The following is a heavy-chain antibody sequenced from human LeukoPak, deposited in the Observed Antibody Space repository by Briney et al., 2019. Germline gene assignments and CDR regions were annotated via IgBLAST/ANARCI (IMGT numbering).Heavy chain of an antibody. Sequence: QPGGSLRPSCAASGFTFSSYAMHCVRQAPGKGLEWVAVISYDGSNKYYADSVKGRFTISRDNSKNTLYLQMNSLRAEDTAVYYCAREGYGDYPTTQEDYYYYGMDVWGQGTTVTVSS. D-gene: IGHD4-17*01. J-gene: IGHJ6*02. CDR1: GFTFSSYA. CDR2: ISYDGSNK. V-gene: IGHV3-30-3*01. CDR3: AREGYGDYPTTQEDYYYYGMDV.